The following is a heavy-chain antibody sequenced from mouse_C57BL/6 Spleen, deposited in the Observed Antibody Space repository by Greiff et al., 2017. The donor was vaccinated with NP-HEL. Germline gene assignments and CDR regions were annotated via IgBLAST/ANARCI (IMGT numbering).Heavy chain of an antibody. CDR3: ARRGYYDYGGDYYAMDY. Sequence: EVKLVESGGGLVKPGGSLKLSCAASGFTFSDYGMHWVRQAPEKGLEWVAYISSGSSTIYYADTVKGRFTISRDNAKNTLFLQMTSLRSEDTAMYYCARRGYYDYGGDYYAMDYWGQGTSVTVSS. V-gene: IGHV5-17*01. D-gene: IGHD2-4*01. CDR2: ISSGSSTI. J-gene: IGHJ4*01. CDR1: GFTFSDYG.